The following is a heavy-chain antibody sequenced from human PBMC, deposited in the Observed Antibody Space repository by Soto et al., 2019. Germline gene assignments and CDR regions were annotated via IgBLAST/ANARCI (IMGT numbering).Heavy chain of an antibody. J-gene: IGHJ4*02. CDR3: AKDPDISGWYQTDLDY. CDR2: ISNNGGST. D-gene: IGHD6-19*01. V-gene: IGHV3-23*01. CDR1: GFIFSSFA. Sequence: LRLSCAASGFIFSSFAMIWVRQAPGKGLEWVSTISNNGGSTYSADSVKGRFTISRDNSKNTLYLQMNSLRAEDTAVYYCAKDPDISGWYQTDLDYWGQGTLVTVSX.